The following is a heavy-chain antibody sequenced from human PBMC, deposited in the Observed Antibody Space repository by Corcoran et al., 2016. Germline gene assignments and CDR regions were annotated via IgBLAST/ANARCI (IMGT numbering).Heavy chain of an antibody. CDR1: GYSISNGYY. CDR3: AGGDFSGDFRFYGMDV. D-gene: IGHD2-21*02. Sequence: QVQLQESGPGLVKPSETLSLTCTVSGYSISNGYYWGWIRQPPGEGLEWIGTIYHSGSTYYNASLKSRVTISVDTSKNQFSLKLTSVTAADTAVYSCAGGDFSGDFRFYGMDVWGQGTRVTVSS. CDR2: IYHSGST. J-gene: IGHJ6*02. V-gene: IGHV4-38-2*02.